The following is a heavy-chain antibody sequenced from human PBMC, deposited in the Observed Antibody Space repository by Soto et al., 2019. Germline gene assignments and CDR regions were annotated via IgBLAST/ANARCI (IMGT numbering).Heavy chain of an antibody. D-gene: IGHD2-15*01. Sequence: PGGSLRLSCAASGLTFSSHAMSLVRQAPGKGLELVSTISGSAYSTYYADSVKGRFTISRDNSKNTLYLQMNSLRAEDTALYYCAKGKLGYCSGGSCYYNGLDVWGQGTKVTVSS. J-gene: IGHJ6*02. V-gene: IGHV3-23*01. CDR3: AKGKLGYCSGGSCYYNGLDV. CDR2: ISGSAYST. CDR1: GLTFSSHA.